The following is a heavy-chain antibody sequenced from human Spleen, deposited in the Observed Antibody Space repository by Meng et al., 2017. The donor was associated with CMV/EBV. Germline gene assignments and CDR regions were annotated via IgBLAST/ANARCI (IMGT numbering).Heavy chain of an antibody. CDR1: GFTVSSYW. Sequence: GGSLRLSCAVSGFTVSSYWMTWVRQAPGKGLEWVASIKQDGSDKYYVDSVRGRFTISTDNAENSLFLQMNSLTADDTAVYYCARDVGIAVAALARTGYHYYYGMDVWGQGTTVTVSS. J-gene: IGHJ6*02. D-gene: IGHD6-19*01. CDR2: IKQDGSDK. V-gene: IGHV3-7*01. CDR3: ARDVGIAVAALARTGYHYYYGMDV.